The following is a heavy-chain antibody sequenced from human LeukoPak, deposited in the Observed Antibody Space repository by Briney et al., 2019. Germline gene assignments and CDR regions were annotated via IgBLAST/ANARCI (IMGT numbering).Heavy chain of an antibody. V-gene: IGHV3-48*03. CDR1: GFTFSDFE. CDR3: ARNLAY. Sequence: PGGSLRLSCAASGFTFSDFEMNWVRQAPGKGLEWNSYINIAADTMHYADSVKGRFTISRDNAKNSLYLQMTSLRAEDTAVYYCARNLAYWGQGTLVTVSS. J-gene: IGHJ4*02. CDR2: INIAADTM.